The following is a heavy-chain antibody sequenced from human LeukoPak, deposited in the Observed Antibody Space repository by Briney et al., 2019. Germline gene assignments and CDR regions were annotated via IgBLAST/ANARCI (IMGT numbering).Heavy chain of an antibody. CDR2: IYTSGGT. Sequence: PSQTLSLTCTVSGGSISSGGYYWSWIRQPAGKGLEWIGRIYTSGGTNYNPSFKSRVTISVDTSRNQFSLNLTSVTAADTAVYYCARGLRYQQLTNYYYFDLWGRGTRVTVSP. J-gene: IGHJ2*01. V-gene: IGHV4-61*02. CDR3: ARGLRYQQLTNYYYFDL. CDR1: GGSISSGGYY. D-gene: IGHD5/OR15-5a*01.